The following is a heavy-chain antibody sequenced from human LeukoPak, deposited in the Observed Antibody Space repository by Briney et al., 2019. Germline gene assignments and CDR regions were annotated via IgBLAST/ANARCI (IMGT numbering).Heavy chain of an antibody. J-gene: IGHJ4*02. Sequence: PSETLSLTCSVSGGSISSGSSNWSWIRKPAGRGLEWIGHIYSSGSTKYNSSLKSRVSISIDTSKNQFSLNLSSVTAADTAVYYCARDFEFCSSTSCYRTFDYWGQGTLVTVSS. CDR1: GGSISSGSSN. CDR3: ARDFEFCSSTSCYRTFDY. D-gene: IGHD2-2*01. CDR2: IYSSGST. V-gene: IGHV4-61*09.